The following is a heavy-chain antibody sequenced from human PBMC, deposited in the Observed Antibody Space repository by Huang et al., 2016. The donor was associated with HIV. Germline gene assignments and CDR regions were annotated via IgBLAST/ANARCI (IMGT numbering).Heavy chain of an antibody. CDR1: GYSFTSYW. CDR3: ARLSTTWYFDY. Sequence: EVQLVQSGAEVKKPGESLKFSCKGSGYSFTSYWIGWVRQMPGKGLEWMGTIYPVDPETRYSPSFQGQVTISADKSISTAYLQWSSLKASDTAMYYCARLSTTWYFDYWGQGTLVTVAS. CDR2: IYPVDPET. D-gene: IGHD1-1*01. J-gene: IGHJ4*02. V-gene: IGHV5-51*01.